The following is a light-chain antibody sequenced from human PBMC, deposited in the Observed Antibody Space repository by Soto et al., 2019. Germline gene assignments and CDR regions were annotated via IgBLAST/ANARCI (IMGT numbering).Light chain of an antibody. CDR1: ISDVGSYNL. Sequence: SVLRPPSSVSASPGQSITIPCTGTISDVGSYNLVSWFQQHPGKVPKLLIYEGTKRPSGLSDRFSGSKAGTTASLTISGLQAEDEAHYYCYSYAGDNLYVFGTGTKVTVL. CDR3: YSYAGDNLYV. J-gene: IGLJ1*01. CDR2: EGT. V-gene: IGLV2-23*01.